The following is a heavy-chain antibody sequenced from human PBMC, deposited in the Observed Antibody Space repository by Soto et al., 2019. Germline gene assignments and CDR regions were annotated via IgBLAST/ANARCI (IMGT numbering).Heavy chain of an antibody. CDR3: TRESWSRNQFDY. Sequence: GGSLRLSCTASGFTFGDYAMSWFRQAPGKGLEWVGFIRSKAYGGTTEYAAPVKGRFTISRDDSKSIAYLQMNSLKTEDTAVYYCTRESWSRNQFDYWGQGTLVTVSS. J-gene: IGHJ4*02. D-gene: IGHD6-13*01. V-gene: IGHV3-49*03. CDR1: GFTFGDYA. CDR2: IRSKAYGGTT.